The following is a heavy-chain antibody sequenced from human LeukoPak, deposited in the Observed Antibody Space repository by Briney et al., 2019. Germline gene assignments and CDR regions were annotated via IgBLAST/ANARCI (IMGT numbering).Heavy chain of an antibody. Sequence: PSETLSLTCTVSGVSISSSSYYWGWIRQPPGKGLEWIGSIYYSGSTYYNPSLKSRVTISVDTSKNQFSLKLSSVTAADTAVYYCARSSGWYYFDYWGQGTLVTVSS. D-gene: IGHD6-19*01. V-gene: IGHV4-39*07. J-gene: IGHJ4*02. CDR1: GVSISSSSYY. CDR2: IYYSGST. CDR3: ARSSGWYYFDY.